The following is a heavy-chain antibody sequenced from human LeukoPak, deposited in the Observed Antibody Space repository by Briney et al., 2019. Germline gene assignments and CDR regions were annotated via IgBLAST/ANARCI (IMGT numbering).Heavy chain of an antibody. CDR2: IRYDGSNK. V-gene: IGHV3-30*02. D-gene: IGHD4-17*01. J-gene: IGHJ6*03. CDR3: ARVNDGDYRYYYYYYMDV. CDR1: GFTFSSYG. Sequence: PGGSLRLSCAASGFTFSSYGMHWVRQAPGKGLEWVAFIRYDGSNKYYADSVKGRFTISRDNSKNTLYLQMNSLRAEDTAVYYCARVNDGDYRYYYYYYMDVWGKGTTVTVSS.